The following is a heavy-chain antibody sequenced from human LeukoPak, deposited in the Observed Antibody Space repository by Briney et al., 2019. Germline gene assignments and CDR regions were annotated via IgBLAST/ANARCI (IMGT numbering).Heavy chain of an antibody. V-gene: IGHV3-30*18. CDR3: AKEYDSSGYYSAAFDI. Sequence: GGSLRLSCAASGFSFSRYGMHWVRQAPGKGLEWAAVISYDGSVKYYADSVKGRFTISRDNSKNTLFLEMNSLRAEDTAVYCCAKEYDSSGYYSAAFDIWGQGTMVTVSS. J-gene: IGHJ3*02. D-gene: IGHD3-22*01. CDR1: GFSFSRYG. CDR2: ISYDGSVK.